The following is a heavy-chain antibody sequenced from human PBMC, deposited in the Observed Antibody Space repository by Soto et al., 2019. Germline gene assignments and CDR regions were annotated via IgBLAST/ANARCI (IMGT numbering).Heavy chain of an antibody. V-gene: IGHV1-18*04. Sequence: QVQLVQSGAEVKKPGASVKVSCKASGYTFTSYGISWVRHAPGQGLDWMGWISAYNGNTNYAQKLQVRVTMTTDTSTSPAYMELRSLRSDDTAVYYCARDIGIAVAGTGDYWGQGTLVTVSS. CDR1: GYTFTSYG. D-gene: IGHD6-19*01. CDR3: ARDIGIAVAGTGDY. J-gene: IGHJ4*02. CDR2: ISAYNGNT.